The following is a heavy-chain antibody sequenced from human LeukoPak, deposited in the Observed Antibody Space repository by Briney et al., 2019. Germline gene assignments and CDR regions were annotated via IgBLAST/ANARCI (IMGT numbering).Heavy chain of an antibody. CDR2: INPDSGST. J-gene: IGHJ4*02. Sequence: ASVKVSCKASGYTFTGYYMHWVRQAPGQGLEWMGWINPDSGSTNSAQKFQGRVTVTRDSSISTAYMELSRLTSDDTAVYYCARMAMEGGYYFDYWGQGTLVAVSS. V-gene: IGHV1-2*02. CDR3: ARMAMEGGYYFDY. CDR1: GYTFTGYY. D-gene: IGHD2-8*01.